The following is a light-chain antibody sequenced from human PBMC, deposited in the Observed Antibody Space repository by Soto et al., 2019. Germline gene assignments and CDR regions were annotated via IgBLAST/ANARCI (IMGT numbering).Light chain of an antibody. CDR2: GAS. Sequence: EIVLTQSPGTLSLSPGERATLSCRASPSVSSAFLAWFQQNPGQAPRLLIYGASSRATGIPDRFSGSGSGTDFTLTINRLEPEDCAVYYCQQFGTSALWTFGQGTKVEIK. CDR1: PSVSSAF. CDR3: QQFGTSALWT. V-gene: IGKV3-20*01. J-gene: IGKJ1*01.